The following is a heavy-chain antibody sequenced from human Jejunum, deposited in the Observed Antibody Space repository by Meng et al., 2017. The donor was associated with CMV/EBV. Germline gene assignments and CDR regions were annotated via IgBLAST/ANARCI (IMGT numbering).Heavy chain of an antibody. Sequence: HECGPGMVRTSETLAFGWTASGGSVNRNTYYWGWIRGSPGKSLEWIGTIFDSGSAFYNPSLQSRVSVSIDMSRNQLSLSLSSVTAADTAVYYCVRDHGSSSWFFYWGQGTLVTVSS. V-gene: IGHV4-39*07. CDR2: IFDSGSA. J-gene: IGHJ4*02. CDR1: GGSVNRNTYY. CDR3: VRDHGSSSWFFY. D-gene: IGHD6-13*01.